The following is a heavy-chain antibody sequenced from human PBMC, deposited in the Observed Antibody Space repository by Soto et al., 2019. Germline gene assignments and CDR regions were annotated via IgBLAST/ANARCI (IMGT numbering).Heavy chain of an antibody. CDR2: IIPIFGTA. V-gene: IGHV1-69*13. J-gene: IGHJ4*02. CDR3: TRGGDAYKNGH. CDR1: GGTFSSYA. D-gene: IGHD2-21*01. Sequence: SVKVSCKASGGTFSSYAISWVRQAPGQGLEWMGGIIPIFGTANYAQKFQGRVTITADESTSTAYMELSSLRSADTAVYYCTRGGDAYKNGHWGQGTLVTVSS.